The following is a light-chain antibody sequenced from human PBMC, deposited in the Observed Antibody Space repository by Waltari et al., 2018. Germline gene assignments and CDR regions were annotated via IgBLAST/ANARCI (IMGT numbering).Light chain of an antibody. V-gene: IGLV2-23*02. Sequence: GQSITISCTGTNNDIGSYNLVSWYQQHPGKAPKVIIFEVNKRPSGVSNRFSGSKSGNTASLTVSGLQPEDEADYYCCSYAGTPRVVFGGGTKLTVL. CDR2: EVN. CDR3: CSYAGTPRVV. CDR1: NNDIGSYNL. J-gene: IGLJ2*01.